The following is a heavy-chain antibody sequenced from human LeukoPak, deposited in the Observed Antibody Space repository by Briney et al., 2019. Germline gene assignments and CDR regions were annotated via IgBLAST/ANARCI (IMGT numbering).Heavy chain of an antibody. CDR3: ARDRCSSTSCYHDY. CDR2: IYYSGST. J-gene: IGHJ4*02. D-gene: IGHD2-2*01. V-gene: IGHV4-30-4*01. Sequence: SQTLSLTCTVSGGSISSGDYYWSWIRQPPGKGLEWIGYIYYSGSTYYNPSLKSRVTISVDTSKNQFSLKLSSVTAADTAVYYCARDRCSSTSCYHDYWGQGTLVTVSS. CDR1: GGSISSGDYY.